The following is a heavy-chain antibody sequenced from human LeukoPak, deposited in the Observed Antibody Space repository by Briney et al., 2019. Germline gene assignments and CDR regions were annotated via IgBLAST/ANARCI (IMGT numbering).Heavy chain of an antibody. Sequence: GGSLRLSCVASGFTFSSYSMNWVRQAPGKGLEGVASISSSGSHIYYADSVKGRFTISRDNAKTSMYLQMNSLSAEDTAVYYCARGPGTVVVLYWGQGPLVPVSS. D-gene: IGHD3-22*01. CDR3: ARGPGTVVVLY. J-gene: IGHJ4*02. CDR1: GFTFSSYS. CDR2: ISSSGSHI. V-gene: IGHV3-21*01.